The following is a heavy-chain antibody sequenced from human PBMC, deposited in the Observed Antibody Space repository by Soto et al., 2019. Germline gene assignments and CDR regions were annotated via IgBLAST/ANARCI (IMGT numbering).Heavy chain of an antibody. V-gene: IGHV4-4*02. CDR2: IYHSGST. D-gene: IGHD3-22*01. CDR3: ARDQKYYDSSGRIGSYNWIDP. J-gene: IGHJ5*02. CDR1: GGSISSSNW. Sequence: QVQLQESGPGLVKPSGTLSLTCAVSGGSISSSNWWSWVRQPPGKGLEWIGEIYHSGSTNYNPSLKSRVTISVDKSKNQFSLKLSSVTAADTAVYYCARDQKYYDSSGRIGSYNWIDPWGQGTLVTVSS.